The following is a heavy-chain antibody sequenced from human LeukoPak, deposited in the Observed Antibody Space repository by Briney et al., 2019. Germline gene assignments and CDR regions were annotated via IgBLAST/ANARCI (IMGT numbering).Heavy chain of an antibody. J-gene: IGHJ4*02. Sequence: GGSLRLSCAASGFTFTNYGIHWVRQAPGKGLEWVAVISYDGSNKYYADSVKGRFTISRDNSKNTLYLQMNSLRAEDTAVYYCAKDSVALRIFGVVIFPLGGGGSDYWGQGTLVTVSS. V-gene: IGHV3-30*18. CDR2: ISYDGSNK. CDR3: AKDSVALRIFGVVIFPLGGGGSDY. D-gene: IGHD3-3*01. CDR1: GFTFTNYG.